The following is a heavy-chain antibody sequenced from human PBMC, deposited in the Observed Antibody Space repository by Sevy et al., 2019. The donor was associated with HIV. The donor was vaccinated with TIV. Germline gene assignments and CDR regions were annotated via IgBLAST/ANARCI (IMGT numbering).Heavy chain of an antibody. V-gene: IGHV3-30*18. CDR1: GFTFSSYG. J-gene: IGHJ4*02. CDR2: ISYDGSNK. D-gene: IGHD6-19*01. Sequence: GGSLRLSCAASGFTFSSYGMHWVRQAPGKGLEWVAVISYDGSNKYYVDSVKDRFTISRDNSKNTLYLQMNSLRAEDTAVYYCAKDTGDSSGWFPGYFDYWGQGTLVTVSS. CDR3: AKDTGDSSGWFPGYFDY.